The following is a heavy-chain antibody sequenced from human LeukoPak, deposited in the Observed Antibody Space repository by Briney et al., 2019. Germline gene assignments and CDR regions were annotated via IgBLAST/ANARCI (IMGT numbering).Heavy chain of an antibody. V-gene: IGHV3-7*01. CDR2: IKKDGSEK. Sequence: GGSLRLSCAASGFIFSNYWMSWVRQAPGKGLEGVANIKKDGSEKYYVDSVKGRFTISRDNTKNSLYLEMNSLRAEDTAVYYCARDRGQLAVVTSNYYMDVWGKGTTVTVSS. D-gene: IGHD4-23*01. CDR3: ARDRGQLAVVTSNYYMDV. CDR1: GFIFSNYW. J-gene: IGHJ6*03.